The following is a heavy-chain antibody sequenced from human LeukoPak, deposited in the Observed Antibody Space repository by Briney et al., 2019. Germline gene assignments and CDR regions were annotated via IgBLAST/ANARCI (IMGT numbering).Heavy chain of an antibody. CDR2: INHSGST. J-gene: IGHJ4*02. CDR3: ARGANRIRYYFDY. Sequence: PSETLSLTCAVYGGSFSGYYWSWIRQPPGKGLEWIGEINHSGSTNYNPSLKSRVTISVDTSKNQFSLKLSSVTAADTAVYYCARGANRIRYYFDYWGQGTLVTVSS. D-gene: IGHD3-16*01. V-gene: IGHV4-34*01. CDR1: GGSFSGYY.